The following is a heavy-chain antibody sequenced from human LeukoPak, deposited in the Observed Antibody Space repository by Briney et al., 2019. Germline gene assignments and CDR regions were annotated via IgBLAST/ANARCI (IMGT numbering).Heavy chain of an antibody. V-gene: IGHV1-2*02. Sequence: ASVRVSCKASGFTFTGYYIHWVRQAPGPGLEWLGWINPNSGGAKYAQTFQGRVTMTRDTSISTAYMELSRLRSDDTAVYYCARDLSTLVWFGESEALGYWGQGTLVTVSS. D-gene: IGHD3-10*01. CDR3: ARDLSTLVWFGESEALGY. CDR2: INPNSGGA. CDR1: GFTFTGYY. J-gene: IGHJ4*02.